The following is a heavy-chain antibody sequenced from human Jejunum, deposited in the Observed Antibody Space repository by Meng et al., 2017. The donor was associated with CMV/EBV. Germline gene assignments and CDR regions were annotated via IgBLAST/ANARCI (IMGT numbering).Heavy chain of an antibody. CDR2: ISYDGSNK. J-gene: IGHJ4*02. V-gene: IGHV3-30*04. Sequence: TFSSYGMPWVRQAPGKGLEWVAVISYDGSNKYYVDSVKGRFTISRDNSKNTLYLQMDSLRAEDTAVYYCARDSPRVGGNSLGHFDYWGQGTLVTVSS. CDR3: ARDSPRVGGNSLGHFDY. D-gene: IGHD4-23*01. CDR1: TFSSYG.